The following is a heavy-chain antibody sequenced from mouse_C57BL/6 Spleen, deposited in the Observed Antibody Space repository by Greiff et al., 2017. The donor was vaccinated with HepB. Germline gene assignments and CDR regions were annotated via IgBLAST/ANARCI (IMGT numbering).Heavy chain of an antibody. D-gene: IGHD1-1*01. Sequence: QVHVKQPGAELVKPGASVKLSCKASGYTFTSYWMHWVKQRPGQGLEWIGMIHPNSGSTNYNEKFKSKATLTVDKSSSTAYMQLSSLTSEDSAVYYCARSPVVAPMDYWGQGTSVTVSS. CDR3: ARSPVVAPMDY. CDR2: IHPNSGST. J-gene: IGHJ4*01. V-gene: IGHV1-64*01. CDR1: GYTFTSYW.